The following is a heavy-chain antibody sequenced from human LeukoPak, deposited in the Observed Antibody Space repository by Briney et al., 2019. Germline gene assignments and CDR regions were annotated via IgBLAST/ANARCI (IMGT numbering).Heavy chain of an antibody. V-gene: IGHV4-39*01. CDR1: GASITSSNYY. CDR2: IYSSGNT. D-gene: IGHD5-12*01. Sequence: SETLSLTCAVSGASITSSNYYWGWVRQSPGRGLEWIGNIYSSGNTYYNASLKSRVTMYIDTSKNQFFLKLSSVTAADTAMYYCAKSNGYGLIDYCGQGTLVTVSS. J-gene: IGHJ4*02. CDR3: AKSNGYGLIDY.